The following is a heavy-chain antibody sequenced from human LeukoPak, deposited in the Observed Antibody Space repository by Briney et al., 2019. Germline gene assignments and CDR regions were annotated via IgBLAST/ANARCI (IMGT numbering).Heavy chain of an antibody. CDR3: AKDLLPGISDY. Sequence: PGGSLRLSCAASGFTFSDYYMSWVRQAPGKGLEWVSAISGSGGSTYYADSVKGRFTISRDNFKNTLYLQMNSLRAEDTAVYYCAKDLLPGISDYWGQGTLVTVSS. D-gene: IGHD3-22*01. J-gene: IGHJ4*02. CDR1: GFTFSDYY. CDR2: ISGSGGST. V-gene: IGHV3-23*01.